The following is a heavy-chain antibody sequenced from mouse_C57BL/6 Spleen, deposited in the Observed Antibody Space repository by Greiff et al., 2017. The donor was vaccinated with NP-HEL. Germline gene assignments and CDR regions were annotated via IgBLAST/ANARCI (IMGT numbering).Heavy chain of an antibody. Sequence: EVQVVESGGGLVKPGGSLKLSCAASGFTFSSYAMSWVRQTPEKRLEWVATISDGGSYTYYPDNVKGRFTISRDNAKNNLYLQMSHLKSEDTAMYYCARATGTQFAYWGQGTLVTVSA. CDR2: ISDGGSYT. CDR3: ARATGTQFAY. J-gene: IGHJ3*01. CDR1: GFTFSSYA. V-gene: IGHV5-4*01. D-gene: IGHD4-1*01.